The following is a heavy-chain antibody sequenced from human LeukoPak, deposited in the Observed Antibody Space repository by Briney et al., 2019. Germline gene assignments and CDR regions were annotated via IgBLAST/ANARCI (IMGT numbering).Heavy chain of an antibody. D-gene: IGHD6-19*01. CDR1: GGSISSSSYY. CDR2: IYYSGST. Sequence: SETLYLTCTVSGGSISSSSYYWGWIRQPPGKGLEWIGSIYYSGSTYYNPSLKSRVTISVDTSKNQFSLKLSSVTAADTAVYYCARGTRIAVAVYYFDYWGQGTLVTVSS. CDR3: ARGTRIAVAVYYFDY. J-gene: IGHJ4*02. V-gene: IGHV4-39*01.